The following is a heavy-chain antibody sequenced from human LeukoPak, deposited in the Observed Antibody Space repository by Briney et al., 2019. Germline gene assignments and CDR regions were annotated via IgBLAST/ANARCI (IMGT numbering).Heavy chain of an antibody. Sequence: GASVTVSCKASGYTFTAFYIHWVRQAPGQGLEWMGWINPNSGGTNYAQKFQGRVTMTRDTSISTAYMELSRLRSDDTAVYYCARHIAAVDYWGQGTLVTVSS. CDR3: ARHIAAVDY. D-gene: IGHD6-6*01. J-gene: IGHJ4*02. CDR1: GYTFTAFY. CDR2: INPNSGGT. V-gene: IGHV1-2*02.